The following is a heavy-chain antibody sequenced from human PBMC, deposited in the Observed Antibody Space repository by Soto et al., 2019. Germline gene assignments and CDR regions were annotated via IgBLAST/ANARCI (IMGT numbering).Heavy chain of an antibody. CDR2: FDPEDGET. Sequence: QVQLVQSGAEVKKHGASVKVSCKVSGYTLTKLSMHWVRQAPGKGLEWMGGFDPEDGETIYAQKFQGRVTMTEDTSTDTAYMELSSLRSEDTAVYYCATAYYDFWSGPTPGDYFDYWGQGTLVTVSS. CDR3: ATAYYDFWSGPTPGDYFDY. D-gene: IGHD3-3*01. CDR1: GYTLTKLS. V-gene: IGHV1-24*01. J-gene: IGHJ4*02.